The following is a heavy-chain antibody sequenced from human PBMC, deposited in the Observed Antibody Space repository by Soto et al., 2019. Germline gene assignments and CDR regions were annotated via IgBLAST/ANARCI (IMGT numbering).Heavy chain of an antibody. V-gene: IGHV2-5*02. CDR1: GFSLSTSGVG. J-gene: IGHJ4*02. D-gene: IGHD4-17*01. CDR3: ASYGDYFDY. CDR2: IYWDDDK. Sequence: QITLKESGPTLVKPTQTLTLTCTFSGFSLSTSGVGVGWIRQPPGKALEWLALIYWDDDKRYSPSLKSRLTTTKDTSKNQVVLTITNMDPVDTATYYCASYGDYFDYWGQGTLVTVSS.